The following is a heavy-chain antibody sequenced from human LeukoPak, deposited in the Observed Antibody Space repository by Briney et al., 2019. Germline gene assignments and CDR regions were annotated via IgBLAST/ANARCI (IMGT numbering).Heavy chain of an antibody. D-gene: IGHD3-9*01. CDR1: GGSISSGGYY. V-gene: IGHV4-31*03. CDR3: ARVIEGYYDISTGRTYYYYGMDV. J-gene: IGHJ6*02. Sequence: SQTLSLTCTVSGGSISSGGYYWSWIRQHPGKGLEWIGYIYYSGSTYYNPSLKSRVTISVDTSKNQFSLKLSSVTAADTAVYYCARVIEGYYDISTGRTYYYYGMDVWGQGTTVTVSS. CDR2: IYYSGST.